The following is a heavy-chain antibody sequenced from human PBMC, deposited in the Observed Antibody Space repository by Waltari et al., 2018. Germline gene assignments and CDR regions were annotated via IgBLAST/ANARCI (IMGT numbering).Heavy chain of an antibody. D-gene: IGHD2-2*01. V-gene: IGHV1-69*01. J-gene: IGHJ3*02. CDR3: AREGVVPAARSHGAFDI. CDR2: IIPIFGTA. Sequence: QVQLAGSAAEVLKTGSSVRVSCKASGGNFSSHAMSWVRQAPRQGLEWMGEIIPIFGTANYAQKFQGRVTITADESTSTAYMELSSLRSEDTAVYYCAREGVVPAARSHGAFDIWGQGTMVTVSS. CDR1: GGNFSSHA.